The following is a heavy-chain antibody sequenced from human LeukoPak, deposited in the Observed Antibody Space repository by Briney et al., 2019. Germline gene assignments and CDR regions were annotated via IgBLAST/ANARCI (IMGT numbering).Heavy chain of an antibody. CDR2: IYYSGST. CDR1: GGSISSYY. J-gene: IGHJ4*02. CDR3: ARGKVYYYDSSGYYDY. Sequence: SETLSLTCTVSGGSISSYYWSWIRQPPGKGLEWIGYIYYSGSTNYNPSLKSRVTISVDTSKNQFSLKLSSVTAADTAVYYCARGKVYYYDSSGYYDYWGQGTLVTVSS. D-gene: IGHD3-22*01. V-gene: IGHV4-59*01.